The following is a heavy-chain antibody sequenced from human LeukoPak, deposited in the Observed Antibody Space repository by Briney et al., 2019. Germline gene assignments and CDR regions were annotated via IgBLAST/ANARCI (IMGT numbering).Heavy chain of an antibody. CDR2: ISQDGNEK. V-gene: IGHV3-7*01. Sequence: GGSLRLSCEASGFSFSNYWMNWVRQAPGKGLEWVSNISQDGNEKYYVDSVKGRFTISRDNARNSLFLQMNSLRAEDTAVYYCARALFYYDGFDYWGQGALVTVSS. CDR1: GFSFSNYW. D-gene: IGHD3-22*01. J-gene: IGHJ4*02. CDR3: ARALFYYDGFDY.